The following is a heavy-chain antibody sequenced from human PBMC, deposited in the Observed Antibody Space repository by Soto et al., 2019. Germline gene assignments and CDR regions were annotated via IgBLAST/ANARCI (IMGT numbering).Heavy chain of an antibody. CDR1: GGTFSSYT. J-gene: IGHJ4*02. CDR2: IIPILGIA. CDR3: VWQSKYTSSFH. V-gene: IGHV1-69*02. D-gene: IGHD6-13*01. Sequence: ASVKVSCKASGGTFSSYTISWVRQAPGQGLEWMGRIIPILGIANYAQKFQGRVTITADKSTSTAYMEMNSLEVDDTAVYFCVWQSKYTSSFHWGPGTLVTVSS.